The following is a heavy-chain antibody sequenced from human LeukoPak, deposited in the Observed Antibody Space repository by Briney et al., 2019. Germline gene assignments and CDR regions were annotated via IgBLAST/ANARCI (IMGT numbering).Heavy chain of an antibody. V-gene: IGHV1-46*01. Sequence: ASVKVTCKASGYTFTSFYMHWVRQAPGQGLEWMGIINPSGGSTSYAQKIQGRVTMTRDMSTSTVYMELSSLRPEDTDVYYCARGGDLTTILDIVVVPASESGNWFDPWGQGTLVTVSS. CDR1: GYTFTSFY. J-gene: IGHJ5*02. D-gene: IGHD2-2*01. CDR3: ARGGDLTTILDIVVVPASESGNWFDP. CDR2: INPSGGST.